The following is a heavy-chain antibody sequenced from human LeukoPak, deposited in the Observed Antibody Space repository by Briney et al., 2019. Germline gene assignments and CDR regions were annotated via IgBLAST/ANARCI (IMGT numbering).Heavy chain of an antibody. J-gene: IGHJ4*02. CDR1: GDSISSESW. V-gene: IGHV4-4*02. CDR2: IYHDGTT. D-gene: IGHD3-16*01. Sequence: PSETLSLTCAIFGDSISSESWWNWVRLAPGKGLEWIAEIYHDGTTNYNPSLKSRVAVSLDKSNNQFSLKLNSVTAADTAVYYCARDRNYAKKTWAFDYWGQGILVTVSS. CDR3: ARDRNYAKKTWAFDY.